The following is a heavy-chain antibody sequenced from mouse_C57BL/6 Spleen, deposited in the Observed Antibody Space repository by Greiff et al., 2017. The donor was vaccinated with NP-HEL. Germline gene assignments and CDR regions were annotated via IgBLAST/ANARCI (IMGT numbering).Heavy chain of an antibody. Sequence: LQESGAELARPGASVKMSCKASGYTFTSYTMHWVKQRPGQGLEWIGYINPSSGYTKYNQKFKDKATLTADKSSSTAYMQLSSLTSEDSAVYYCARSSGAMDYWGQGTSVTVSS. V-gene: IGHV1-4*01. J-gene: IGHJ4*01. CDR3: ARSSGAMDY. CDR1: GYTFTSYT. CDR2: INPSSGYT.